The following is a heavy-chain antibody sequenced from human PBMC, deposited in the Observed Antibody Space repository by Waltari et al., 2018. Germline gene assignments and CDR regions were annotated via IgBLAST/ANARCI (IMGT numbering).Heavy chain of an antibody. Sequence: EVQRLESGGGLVQPGGSLRPSCAASGLTFSSYTMNWVGQAPGKGLEWVSAIHNGGDPTSYADSVKGRFTISRDNSKSTLFLQMNSLRAEDTAMYFCAKDSAYGGDDYWGQGTLVTVSS. J-gene: IGHJ4*02. CDR2: IHNGGDPT. D-gene: IGHD4-17*01. V-gene: IGHV3-23*01. CDR3: AKDSAYGGDDY. CDR1: GLTFSSYT.